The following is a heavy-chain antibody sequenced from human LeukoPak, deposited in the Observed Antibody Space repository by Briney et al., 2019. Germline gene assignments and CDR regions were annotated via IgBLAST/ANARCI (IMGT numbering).Heavy chain of an antibody. J-gene: IGHJ5*02. V-gene: IGHV1-18*01. CDR3: ARVGSGWYEGGFDP. CDR2: TSPYNGNA. Sequence: ASVKVSCKASGYTFTSYGLSWVRQAPGQGLEFMGWTSPYNGNAKYAQNFQGRVTMTTDTSTSTAYMELRSLRSDDTAVYYCARVGSGWYEGGFDPWGQGTLVTVSS. D-gene: IGHD6-19*01. CDR1: GYTFTSYG.